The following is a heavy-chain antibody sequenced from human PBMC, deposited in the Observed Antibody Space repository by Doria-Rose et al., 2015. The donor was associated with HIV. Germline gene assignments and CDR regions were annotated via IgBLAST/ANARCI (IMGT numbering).Heavy chain of an antibody. D-gene: IGHD6-13*01. CDR1: GVSLSSPGMG. CDR2: IFLDDER. CDR3: ARIKSSRWYHKYYFGF. V-gene: IGHV2-26*01. Sequence: SGPVLVKPTETLTLTCTVSGVSLSSPGMGVSWIRQPPGKALEWLANIFLDDERSYKTSLKSRLTSSRGTSNSQVVLTMTDMYPVDTATYYCARIKSSRWYHKYYFGFWGQGTLVIVSA. J-gene: IGHJ4*02.